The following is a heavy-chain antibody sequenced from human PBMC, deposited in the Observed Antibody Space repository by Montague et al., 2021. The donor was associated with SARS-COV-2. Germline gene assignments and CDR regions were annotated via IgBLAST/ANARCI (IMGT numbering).Heavy chain of an antibody. D-gene: IGHD1-20*01. J-gene: IGHJ5*02. CDR3: ARTEYNWNDWFDP. Sequence: SETLSLTCSVSGGSISSYYWSWIRQSPGKGLEWIGYIFHSGITXXXPXXKSRVAISVDMSKNQFSLQLKSVTAADSAVYYCARTEYNWNDWFDPWGQGTLVTVSS. V-gene: IGHV4-59*13. CDR2: IFHSGIT. CDR1: GGSISSYY.